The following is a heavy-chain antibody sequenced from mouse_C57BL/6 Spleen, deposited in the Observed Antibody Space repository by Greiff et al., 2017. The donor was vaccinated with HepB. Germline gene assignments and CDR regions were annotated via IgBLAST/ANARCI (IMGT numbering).Heavy chain of an antibody. V-gene: IGHV1-55*01. Sequence: QVQLQQPGAELVKPGASVKMSCKASGYTFTSYWITWVKQRPGQGLEWIGDIYPGSGSTNYNEKFKSKATLTVDTSSSTAYMQLSSLTSEDSAGYYCAREIYYCYEDFYYYAMDYWGQGTSVTVSS. D-gene: IGHD2-2*01. CDR3: AREIYYCYEDFYYYAMDY. CDR2: IYPGSGST. J-gene: IGHJ4*01. CDR1: GYTFTSYW.